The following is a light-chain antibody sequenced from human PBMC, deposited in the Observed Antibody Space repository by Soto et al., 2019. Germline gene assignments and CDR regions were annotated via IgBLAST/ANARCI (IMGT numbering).Light chain of an antibody. J-gene: IGLJ3*02. CDR2: RND. CDR3: AAWDNSLSGSGV. CDR1: SSNVGNDY. Sequence: QSVLTQPPSASGTPGQRVTISCSGGSSNVGNDYIYWYQQLPGTAPKLLIYRNDQRPSGVPDRFTGSRSGTSASLAISGLRSEDEADYYCAAWDNSLSGSGVFGGETKVTVL. V-gene: IGLV1-47*01.